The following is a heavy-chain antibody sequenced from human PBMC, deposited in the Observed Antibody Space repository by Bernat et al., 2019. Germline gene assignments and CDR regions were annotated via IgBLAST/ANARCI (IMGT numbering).Heavy chain of an antibody. V-gene: IGHV3-23*04. Sequence: EVQLVESGGGLVQPGGSLRLSCAASGFTFSSYAMSWVRQAPGKVLEWVSAISGSGGSTYYADCVKGRFTISRDNCKNTLYLQMNSLRAEDTAVYYCAKDFYCSSTSCYVGAFDIWGQGTMVTVSS. J-gene: IGHJ3*02. CDR3: AKDFYCSSTSCYVGAFDI. CDR1: GFTFSSYA. D-gene: IGHD2-2*01. CDR2: ISGSGGST.